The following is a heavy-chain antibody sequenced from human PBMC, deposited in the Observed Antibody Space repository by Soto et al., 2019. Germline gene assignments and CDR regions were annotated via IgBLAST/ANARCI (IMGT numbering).Heavy chain of an antibody. CDR1: GFTFSDYY. D-gene: IGHD2-21*02. CDR2: ISSNGSTK. V-gene: IGHV3-11*04. J-gene: IGHJ4*02. CDR3: AKDLRVTADQGLAHLFDY. Sequence: GGSLRLSCAASGFTFSDYYMSWIRQAPGKGLEWVSYISSNGSTKYYADSVKGRFTISRDNSKNTLYLQLNSLRAEDTAVYYCAKDLRVTADQGLAHLFDYWGQGTLVTVSS.